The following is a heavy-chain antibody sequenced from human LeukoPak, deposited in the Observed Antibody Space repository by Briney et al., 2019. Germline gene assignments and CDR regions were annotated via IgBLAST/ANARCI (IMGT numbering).Heavy chain of an antibody. CDR3: ARSGSKVMTAINF. CDR1: GASISSSTYY. D-gene: IGHD2-21*02. V-gene: IGHV4-39*07. CDR2: IYETGST. J-gene: IGHJ4*02. Sequence: PSETLSLTCTVSGASISSSTYYWGWIRQPPGKGLEWIGCIYETGSTYYKSSLKSRVTISVDTSNNQFSLKLSSVTAADTAVYYCARSGSKVMTAINFWGQGTLVTVSS.